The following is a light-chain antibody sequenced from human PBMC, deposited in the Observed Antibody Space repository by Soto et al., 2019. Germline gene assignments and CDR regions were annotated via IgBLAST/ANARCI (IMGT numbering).Light chain of an antibody. V-gene: IGLV2-14*01. CDR1: SSDVGGYNY. J-gene: IGLJ1*01. CDR2: DVS. Sequence: QSSLTQPPSLSGSPGQSITLSCPGTSSDVGGYNYVSWYQQHPGKAPKLMIYDVSNRPSGVSNRFSGSKSGNTASLTISGLQAEDEADYYCSSYTSSSFYVFGTGTKVTVL. CDR3: SSYTSSSFYV.